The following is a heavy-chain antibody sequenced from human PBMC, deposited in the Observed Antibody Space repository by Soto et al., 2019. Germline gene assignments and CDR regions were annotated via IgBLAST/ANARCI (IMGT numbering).Heavy chain of an antibody. CDR1: GFSFDSYW. V-gene: IGHV3-74*01. CDR3: ARGTRASSGGTGAY. D-gene: IGHD2-2*01. CDR2: IDYDGTTT. J-gene: IGHJ1*01. Sequence: EVQLVESGGGLVQPGGSLRLSCAASGFSFDSYWMHWVRQAPGQGPVWVSRIDYDGTTTNYADSVKGRFTISRDNAKNTLYLQMNSLRPSATAVYYCARGTRASSGGTGAYWCQGTLVTVSS.